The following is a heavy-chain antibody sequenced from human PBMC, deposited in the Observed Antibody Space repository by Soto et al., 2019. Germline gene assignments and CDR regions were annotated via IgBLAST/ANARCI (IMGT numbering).Heavy chain of an antibody. J-gene: IGHJ5*02. CDR2: IKQDGSEK. Sequence: PGGSLRLSCAASGFTFSRNWMSWVRQAPGKGLEWVANIKQDGSEKYYVDSVKGRFTISRDNAKNSLYLQMHSLRAEDTAVYYCARAVAGTFGGGWFDPWGHGTLVTVSS. V-gene: IGHV3-7*01. CDR1: GFTFSRNW. D-gene: IGHD6-19*01. CDR3: ARAVAGTFGGGWFDP.